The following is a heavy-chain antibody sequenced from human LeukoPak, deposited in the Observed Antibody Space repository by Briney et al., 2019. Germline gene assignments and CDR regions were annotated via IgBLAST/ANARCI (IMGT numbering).Heavy chain of an antibody. CDR3: AKEEYSHTTNYFDN. CDR2: ISGDGGST. V-gene: IGHV3-43*02. Sequence: KPGRSLRLSCAASGFIFDDYAMHWVRQAPGKGLEWVSLISGDGGSTFYADSVRGRFTISRDNSKNSLSLQMNSLTTEDTALYYCAKEEYSHTTNYFDNWGQGILVTVSS. CDR1: GFIFDDYA. D-gene: IGHD2-8*01. J-gene: IGHJ4*02.